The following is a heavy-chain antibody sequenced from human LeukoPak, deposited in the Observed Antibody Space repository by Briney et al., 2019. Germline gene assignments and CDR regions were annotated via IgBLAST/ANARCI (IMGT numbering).Heavy chain of an antibody. CDR3: ARDQTYYDILTGYYLY. CDR1: GYTFTSYG. Sequence: ASVKVSCKGSGYTFTSYGISWVRQAPGQGLEWMGWISAYNGNTNSAQKLQGRVTMTTDTSTSTAYMELRSLRSDDTAVYYCARDQTYYDILTGYYLYWGQGTLVTVSS. V-gene: IGHV1-18*01. D-gene: IGHD3-9*01. J-gene: IGHJ4*02. CDR2: ISAYNGNT.